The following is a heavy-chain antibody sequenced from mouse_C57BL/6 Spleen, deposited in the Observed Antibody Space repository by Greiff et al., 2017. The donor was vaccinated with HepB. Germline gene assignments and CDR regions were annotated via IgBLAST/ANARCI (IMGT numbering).Heavy chain of an antibody. D-gene: IGHD4-1*01. CDR2: IHPNSGST. CDR1: GYTFTSYW. V-gene: IGHV1-64*01. J-gene: IGHJ1*03. Sequence: QVQLQQPGAELVKPGASVKLSCKASGYTFTSYWMHWVKQRPGQGLEWIGMIHPNSGSTNYNEKFKSKATLTVDKSSSTAYMQLSSLTSEDSAVYYCARKGPLTDWYFDVWGTWTTVTVSS. CDR3: ARKGPLTDWYFDV.